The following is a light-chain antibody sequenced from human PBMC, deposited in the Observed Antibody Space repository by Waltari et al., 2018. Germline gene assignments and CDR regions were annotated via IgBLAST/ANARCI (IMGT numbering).Light chain of an antibody. J-gene: IGKJ4*01. V-gene: IGKV3-15*01. CDR2: AAS. CDR3: LQRYIWPLT. Sequence: EIGLPQSPATLSLSPGARANLPCRASQSVRTSLEWYQQKPGHASRLLIDAASSRATGIPDRFSGSGSATDFTLTINNLEPEDVGIYYCLQRYIWPLTFGGGTKVEI. CDR1: QSVRTS.